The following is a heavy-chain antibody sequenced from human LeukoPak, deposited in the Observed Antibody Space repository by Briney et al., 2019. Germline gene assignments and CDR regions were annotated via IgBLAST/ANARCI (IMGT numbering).Heavy chain of an antibody. Sequence: GRSLRLSCAASGFTFDDYGMHWVRQAPGKGLEWVSGISWNSGGIGYADSVEGRFTISRDSAKNSLYLQMNSLRAEDTALYYCAKAPRGNDDYFDYWGQGTLVTVSS. CDR2: ISWNSGGI. CDR1: GFTFDDYG. D-gene: IGHD3-16*01. CDR3: AKAPRGNDDYFDY. J-gene: IGHJ4*02. V-gene: IGHV3-9*01.